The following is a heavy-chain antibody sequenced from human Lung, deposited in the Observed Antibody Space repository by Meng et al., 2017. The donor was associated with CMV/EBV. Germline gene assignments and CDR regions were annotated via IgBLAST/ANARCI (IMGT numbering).Heavy chain of an antibody. CDR3: ARGGSSWGGKYYYYGRDV. Sequence: GESLKISCAASGFTFSSYWMHWVRQAPGKGLVWVSRINSDGSSTSYADSVKGRFTISRDNAKNTLYLQMNSLRAEDTAVYYCARGGSSWGGKYYYYGRDVWGQGTTVTVS. CDR2: INSDGSST. V-gene: IGHV3-74*01. CDR1: GFTFSSYW. D-gene: IGHD6-13*01. J-gene: IGHJ6*02.